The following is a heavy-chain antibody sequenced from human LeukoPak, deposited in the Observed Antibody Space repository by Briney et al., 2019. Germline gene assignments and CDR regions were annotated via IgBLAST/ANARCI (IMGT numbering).Heavy chain of an antibody. D-gene: IGHD5-24*01. CDR2: LKSNTGDR. J-gene: IGHJ5*02. V-gene: IGHV1-2*02. Sequence: AAVKVSCKASGFTFTDYHIHWVRQAPGQGLEWMGYLKSNTGDRQYAQNFQGRVTMTRDTSISTAYIELSSLKSDDTAVYYCARGLSPTITNWFDPWGQGTLVTVSS. CDR1: GFTFTDYH. CDR3: ARGLSPTITNWFDP.